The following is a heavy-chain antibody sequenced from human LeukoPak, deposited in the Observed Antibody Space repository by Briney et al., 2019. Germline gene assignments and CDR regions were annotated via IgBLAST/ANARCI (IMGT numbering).Heavy chain of an antibody. CDR3: ARGDYYDSSGYYVDAFDV. V-gene: IGHV3-53*01. D-gene: IGHD3-22*01. CDR2: IFGGERT. Sequence: GGSLRLSCVASGFTVSSNRMSWVRQAPGKGLEWVSVIFGGERTYYADSVKGRFTISRDNSKNTVYLQMNSLRAEDTAVYYCARGDYYDSSGYYVDAFDVWGQGTMVTVSS. CDR1: GFTVSSNR. J-gene: IGHJ3*01.